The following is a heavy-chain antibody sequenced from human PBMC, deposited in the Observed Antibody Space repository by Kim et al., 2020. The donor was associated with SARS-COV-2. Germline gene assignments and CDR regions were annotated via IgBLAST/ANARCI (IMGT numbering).Heavy chain of an antibody. CDR2: INNGGTTS. J-gene: IGHJ4*02. CDR1: GVSFTTYW. D-gene: IGHD2-21*02. Sequence: GGSLRLSCTASGVSFTTYWMHWVRQVPGKGLEWVSLINNGGTTSNYADFVKGRFAISRDNLMATLYLRMTSLRGEDTGVYFCARGGVTGRLLDYWGEGTLVTVSS. V-gene: IGHV3-74*01. CDR3: ARGGVTGRLLDY.